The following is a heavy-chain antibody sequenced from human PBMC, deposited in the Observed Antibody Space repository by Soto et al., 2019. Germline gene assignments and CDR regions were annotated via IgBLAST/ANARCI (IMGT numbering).Heavy chain of an antibody. CDR2: ISAYNGNT. CDR1: GYTFTSYG. D-gene: IGHD4-17*01. V-gene: IGHV1-18*01. Sequence: GASVKVSCKASGYTFTSYGISWVRQAPGQGLEWMGWISAYNGNTNYAQKLQGRVTMTTDTSTSTAYMELSRLRSDDTAVYYCARDAHDYGDYVDDAFDIWGQGTMVTVSS. J-gene: IGHJ3*02. CDR3: ARDAHDYGDYVDDAFDI.